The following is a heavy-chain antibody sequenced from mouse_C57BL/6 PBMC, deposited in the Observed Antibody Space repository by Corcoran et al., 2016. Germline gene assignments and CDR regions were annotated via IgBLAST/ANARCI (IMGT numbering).Heavy chain of an antibody. CDR3: ARYDGSHWYFDV. V-gene: IGHV9-3*01. Sequence: QIQLVQSGPELKKPVETVKISCKASGYTFTTYGMSWVKQAPVKGLKWMGWINTYSGVPTYADDFKGRFAFSLETSASTAYLQINNLKNEDTATYFCARYDGSHWYFDVWGTGTTVTVSS. CDR1: GYTFTTYG. D-gene: IGHD2-3*01. CDR2: INTYSGVP. J-gene: IGHJ1*03.